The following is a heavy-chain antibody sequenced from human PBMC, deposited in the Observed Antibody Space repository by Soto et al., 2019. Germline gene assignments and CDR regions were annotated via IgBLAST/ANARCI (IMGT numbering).Heavy chain of an antibody. Sequence: QVQLQESGPGLVKPSETLSLTGTVSGSSVSSGSYYWSWIRQPPGKGLEWIGYIYYSGSTNYNPSLKSRVTISVDTSKNQFSLKLSSVTAADTAVYYCARGIEGWYQGRYYYGMDVWGQGTTVTVSS. D-gene: IGHD6-19*01. V-gene: IGHV4-61*01. CDR1: GSSVSSGSYY. CDR3: ARGIEGWYQGRYYYGMDV. CDR2: IYYSGST. J-gene: IGHJ6*02.